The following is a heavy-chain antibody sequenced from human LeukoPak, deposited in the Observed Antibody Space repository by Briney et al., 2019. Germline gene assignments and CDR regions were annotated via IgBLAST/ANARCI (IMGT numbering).Heavy chain of an antibody. V-gene: IGHV4-34*01. CDR1: GFIFSSYT. J-gene: IGHJ4*02. CDR2: STHSGST. D-gene: IGHD2-2*01. Sequence: GSLRLSCAASGFIFSSYTLHWVRQAPGKGLEWIGESTHSGSTNYNPSLKSRVTILVDTSKNQFPLKLTSMTAADTAVYHCARGRTGAAALDFWGPGTLVTVSS. CDR3: ARGRTGAAALDF.